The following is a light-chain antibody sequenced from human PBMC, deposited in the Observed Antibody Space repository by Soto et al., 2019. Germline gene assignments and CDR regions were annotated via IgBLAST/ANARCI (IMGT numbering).Light chain of an antibody. Sequence: DIQMTQSPSSLSASVGDRVTITCRASQSINSYLNWFQQRPGAAPQLLIFAASSLQSGVPARFNGSGSGTDFTLTISSLQHEDFETYSCQQSYNTPWTLGQGTKVDIK. CDR2: AAS. CDR1: QSINSY. CDR3: QQSYNTPWT. J-gene: IGKJ1*01. V-gene: IGKV1-39*01.